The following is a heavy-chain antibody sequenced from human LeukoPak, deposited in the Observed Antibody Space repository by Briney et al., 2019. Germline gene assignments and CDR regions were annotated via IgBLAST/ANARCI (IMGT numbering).Heavy chain of an antibody. J-gene: IGHJ4*02. V-gene: IGHV3-21*01. Sequence: GGSLRLSCAASGFTFSSYSMNWVRQAPGKGLEWVSSISSSSSSNIYYADSVKGRFTISRDNAKNSLFLQMNSLRVEDTAVYYCVRDVYESGTPFDYWGQGTLVTVSS. CDR1: GFTFSSYS. CDR2: ISSSSSSNI. D-gene: IGHD5/OR15-5a*01. CDR3: VRDVYESGTPFDY.